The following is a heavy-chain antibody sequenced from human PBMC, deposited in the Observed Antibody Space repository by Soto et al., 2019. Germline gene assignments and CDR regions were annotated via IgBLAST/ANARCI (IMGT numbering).Heavy chain of an antibody. Sequence: SETLSLTCTVSGYSLSTYYWSWIRQPPGKRLEWIGYINYSGSTNYNPFLRSRVTMSVDTSKNQFSLNLSSVTAADTAVYYCARLIFGVEPSGWGQGTLVTVSS. J-gene: IGHJ4*02. CDR1: GYSLSTYY. V-gene: IGHV4-59*08. CDR2: INYSGST. CDR3: ARLIFGVEPSG. D-gene: IGHD3-3*01.